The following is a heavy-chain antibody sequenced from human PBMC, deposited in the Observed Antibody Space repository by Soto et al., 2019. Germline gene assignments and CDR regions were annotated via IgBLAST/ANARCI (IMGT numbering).Heavy chain of an antibody. J-gene: IGHJ4*02. V-gene: IGHV4-59*01. CDR1: GASIRNYY. Sequence: QVHLQESGPGLVKPSETLSLTCTVSGASIRNYYWSWIRQPPGKGLEWIGFSYYSGSTNYNPSLNSRVTMSVDTSKXXXXXXXXXXXXXXXXXXXXXXXQNGSPHFDYWGQGILVTVSS. CDR2: SYYSGST. CDR3: XXXQNGSPHFDY. D-gene: IGHD1-26*01.